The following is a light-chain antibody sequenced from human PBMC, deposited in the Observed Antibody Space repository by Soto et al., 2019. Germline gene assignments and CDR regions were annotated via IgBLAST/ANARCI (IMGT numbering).Light chain of an antibody. CDR3: QQYDNLFALT. CDR2: DAS. J-gene: IGKJ4*01. CDR1: QDITNS. Sequence: DIQMTQSPSSLSASVGESVTITCQASQDITNSLIWYQQKTGKAPKILIYDASTLETGVPSRFSGSGSGTHCTFTISRLQPEDMATYYCQQYDNLFALTFGGGTKVELK. V-gene: IGKV1-33*01.